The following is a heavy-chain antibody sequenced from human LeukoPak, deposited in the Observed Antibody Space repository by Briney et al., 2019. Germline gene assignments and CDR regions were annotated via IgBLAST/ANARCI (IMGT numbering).Heavy chain of an antibody. CDR1: GFTFSNSA. V-gene: IGHV3-23*01. J-gene: IGHJ4*02. CDR2: ISGSGGGT. CDR3: AKEAVENFDH. Sequence: GRSLRLSCAASGFTFSNSAMSWVRQAPGKGLEWVSAISGSGGGTYYADSVKGRFTISRDNSKNTLDMQMNNLRAEDTAVYYCAKEAVENFDHWGQGTLVTVSS.